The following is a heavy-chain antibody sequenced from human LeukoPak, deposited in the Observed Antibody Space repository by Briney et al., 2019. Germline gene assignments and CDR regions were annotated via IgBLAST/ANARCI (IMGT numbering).Heavy chain of an antibody. V-gene: IGHV1-2*02. D-gene: IGHD1-26*01. CDR3: ARARWELLWGSPFDY. J-gene: IGHJ4*02. Sequence: RASVKVSCKASGYTFTDYYMHWVRQAPGQGLEWMGWINPNSGGTNYAQKFQGRVTMTRDTSISTAYMELSRLRSDDTAVYYCARARWELLWGSPFDYWGQGTLVTVSS. CDR2: INPNSGGT. CDR1: GYTFTDYY.